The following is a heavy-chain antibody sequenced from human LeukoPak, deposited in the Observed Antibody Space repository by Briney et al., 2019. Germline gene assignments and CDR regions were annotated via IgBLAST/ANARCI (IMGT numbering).Heavy chain of an antibody. CDR2: INHSGNT. D-gene: IGHD2-8*01. CDR3: ARARKYNGNPNWIDL. J-gene: IGHJ5*02. CDR1: GGSFSGYY. Sequence: SETLSLTCAVYGGSFSGYYWSWIRQPPGKGLEWIGEINHSGNTYHNPSLKSRVTISLDTSKNHFSLNLSAVTAAETAVYYCARARKYNGNPNWIDLWGQGVLVTVSS. V-gene: IGHV4-34*01.